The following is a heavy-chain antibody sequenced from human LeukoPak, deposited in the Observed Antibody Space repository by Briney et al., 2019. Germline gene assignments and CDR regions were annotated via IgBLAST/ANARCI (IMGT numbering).Heavy chain of an antibody. CDR1: GFTFGDYA. V-gene: IGHV3-49*04. D-gene: IGHD1-26*01. J-gene: IGHJ6*03. Sequence: PGGSLRLSCTASGFTFGDYAMSWVRQAPGKGLEWVGFIRSKAYGGTTEYAASVKGRFTISRDDSKSIAYLQMNSLKTEDTAVYYCTSPWELQYYYYMDVWGKGTTVTVSS. CDR2: IRSKAYGGTT. CDR3: TSPWELQYYYYMDV.